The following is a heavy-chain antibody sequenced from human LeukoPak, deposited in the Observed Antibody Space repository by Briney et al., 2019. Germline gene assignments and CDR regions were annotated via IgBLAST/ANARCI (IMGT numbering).Heavy chain of an antibody. V-gene: IGHV4-61*01. CDR1: GGSVSSGSYY. CDR2: IYYSGST. J-gene: IGHJ4*02. CDR3: ARLSYYDFWSGYSPAYYFDY. Sequence: SETLSLTCTVSGGSVSSGSYYWSWIRQPPGKGLEWIGYIYYSGSTNYNPSLKSRVTISVDTSKNQFSLKLSSVTAADTAVYYCARLSYYDFWSGYSPAYYFDYWGQGTLVTVS. D-gene: IGHD3-3*01.